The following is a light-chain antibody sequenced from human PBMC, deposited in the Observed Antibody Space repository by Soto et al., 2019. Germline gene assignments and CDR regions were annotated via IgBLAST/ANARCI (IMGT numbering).Light chain of an antibody. J-gene: IGKJ1*01. CDR2: GAS. CDR1: QSVSSSY. V-gene: IGKV3-20*01. CDR3: QQYDSSPVT. Sequence: EIVLTQSPGTLSLSPGERATLSCRASQSVSSSYLAWYQQKPGQAPRLLIYGASSRATGIPDRFSGSGSGTDFTLTISRLEPEDVAVYSCQQYDSSPVTFGQGTKVEIK.